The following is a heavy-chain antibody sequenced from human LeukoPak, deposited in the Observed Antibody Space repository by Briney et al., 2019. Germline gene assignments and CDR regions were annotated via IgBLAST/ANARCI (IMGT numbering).Heavy chain of an antibody. V-gene: IGHV3-33*01. Sequence: PGGSLRLSCEASGYAFSYYGIHWVRQAPGKGLEWVAVQWANGFNKNYADSVKGRFTVSRDTSKNTVYLHMNSLRAEDTALYYCARDVDTSSHFSRFDPWGQGTLVTVSS. CDR2: QWANGFNK. J-gene: IGHJ5*02. CDR3: ARDVDTSSHFSRFDP. CDR1: GYAFSYYG. D-gene: IGHD2-2*01.